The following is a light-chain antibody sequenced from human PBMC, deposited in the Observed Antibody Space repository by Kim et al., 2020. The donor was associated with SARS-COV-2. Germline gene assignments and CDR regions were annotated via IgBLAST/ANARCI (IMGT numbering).Light chain of an antibody. Sequence: LSAGESATHSCRASQSVSSSYLAWYQQKPGQAPRLLIYGASSRATGIPDRFSGSGSGTDFTLTISRLEPEDFAVYYCQQYGSSRTFGQGTKVDIK. V-gene: IGKV3-20*01. CDR2: GAS. CDR1: QSVSSSY. CDR3: QQYGSSRT. J-gene: IGKJ1*01.